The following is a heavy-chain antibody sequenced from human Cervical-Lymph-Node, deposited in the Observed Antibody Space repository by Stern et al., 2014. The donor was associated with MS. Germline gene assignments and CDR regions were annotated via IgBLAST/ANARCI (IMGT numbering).Heavy chain of an antibody. V-gene: IGHV4-31*03. J-gene: IGHJ4*02. CDR3: ARETFPRIAAAQINQQYYFDY. CDR2: IYYSGGT. CDR1: GGSISSGGYY. Sequence: QVQLQESGPGLVKPSQTLSLTCTVSGGSISSGGYYWSWIRQHPGKGREGIGYIYYSGGTYYNPSLKSRVTISVDTSKNQFSLKLSSVTAADTAVYYCARETFPRIAAAQINQQYYFDYWGQGTLVTVSS. D-gene: IGHD6-13*01.